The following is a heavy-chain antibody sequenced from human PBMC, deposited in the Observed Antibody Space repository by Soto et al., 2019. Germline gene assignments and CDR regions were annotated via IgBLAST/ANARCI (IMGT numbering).Heavy chain of an antibody. CDR3: ARGFNSALDV. V-gene: IGHV3-11*06. D-gene: IGHD6-13*01. Sequence: GRFTISRDNAKDSLHLQMKSLRAEDTAVYYCARGFNSALDVWGQGKMVTVSS. J-gene: IGHJ3*01.